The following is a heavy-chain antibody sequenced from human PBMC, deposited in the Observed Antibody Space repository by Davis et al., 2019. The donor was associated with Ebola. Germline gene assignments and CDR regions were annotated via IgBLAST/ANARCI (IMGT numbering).Heavy chain of an antibody. D-gene: IGHD6-13*01. V-gene: IGHV3-74*01. Sequence: GESLKISCAASGFTFSNYLMHWVRQAPGKGLVWVSRINTDGSSTTYADSVKGRFTISRDNSKNTLYLQMNSLRAEDTAVYYCARTAAAGGLVARYYFDYWGQGTLVTVSS. CDR2: INTDGSST. J-gene: IGHJ4*02. CDR1: GFTFSNYL. CDR3: ARTAAAGGLVARYYFDY.